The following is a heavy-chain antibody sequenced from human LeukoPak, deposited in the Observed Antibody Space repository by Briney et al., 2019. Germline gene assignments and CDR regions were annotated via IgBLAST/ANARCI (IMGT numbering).Heavy chain of an antibody. V-gene: IGHV1-2*06. CDR2: INPNSGDT. J-gene: IGHJ3*02. CDR3: ARDVGSGWYGPFDI. CDR1: GYTFTGYY. Sequence: GASVKVSCKASGYTFTGYYMHWVGQAPGQGLEWMGRINPNSGDTNYAQKFQGRVTMTRDTSINKAYMEVSRLRSDDTAVYYCARDVGSGWYGPFDIWGPGTMVTVSS. D-gene: IGHD6-19*01.